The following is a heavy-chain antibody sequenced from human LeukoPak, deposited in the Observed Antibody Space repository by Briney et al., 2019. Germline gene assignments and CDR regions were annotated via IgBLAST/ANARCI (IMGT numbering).Heavy chain of an antibody. CDR1: GGSINNYY. CDR2: IYYTGST. V-gene: IGHV4-59*08. CDR3: ARHQGHDFYDSSGYYSFDY. Sequence: SETLSLTCIVSGGSINNYYWSWMRQPPGKGLEWLGYIYYTGSTNYIPSLKSRVTISADTSKNQFSLKLRSVTAADTAVYFCARHQGHDFYDSSGYYSFDYWGQGTLVTVSS. J-gene: IGHJ4*02. D-gene: IGHD3-22*01.